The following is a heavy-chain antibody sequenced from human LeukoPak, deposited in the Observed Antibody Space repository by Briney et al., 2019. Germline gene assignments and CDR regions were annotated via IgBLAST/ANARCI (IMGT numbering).Heavy chain of an antibody. Sequence: SETLSLTCTVSGGSISSYYWSWIRQPPGKGLEWIGYIYYSGSTNYNPSLKSRVTISVDTSKNQFSLKLSSVTAADTAVYYCARVYSSSSLNFDYWGQGTLVTVSS. CDR2: IYYSGST. CDR3: ARVYSSSSLNFDY. V-gene: IGHV4-59*01. J-gene: IGHJ4*02. D-gene: IGHD6-6*01. CDR1: GGSISSYY.